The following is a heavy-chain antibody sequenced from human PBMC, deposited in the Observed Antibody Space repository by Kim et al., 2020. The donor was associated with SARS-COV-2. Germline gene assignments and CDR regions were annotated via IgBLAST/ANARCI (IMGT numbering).Heavy chain of an antibody. Sequence: GGSLRLSCAASGLTFSTYAMSWVRQAAGKGLEWVASISGSGSRYYVDSVKGRFTISRDNSKNTVYLQLNSLRADDTAVYYCANGYSGRERVQYWGQGTVVAVSS. J-gene: IGHJ1*01. CDR3: ANGYSGRERVQY. CDR2: ISGSGSR. CDR1: GLTFSTYA. V-gene: IGHV3-23*01. D-gene: IGHD5-12*01.